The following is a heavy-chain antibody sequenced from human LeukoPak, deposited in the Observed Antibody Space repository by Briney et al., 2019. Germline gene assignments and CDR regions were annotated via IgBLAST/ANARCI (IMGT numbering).Heavy chain of an antibody. V-gene: IGHV5-51*01. Sequence: GESLKISCKGSGYSFTSYWIGWVRQMPVKGLEWMGIIYPGDSDTRYSPSFQGQVTISADKSISTAYLQWSSLKASDTAMYYCARREYYYDSSGYEYNWFDPWGQGTLVTVSS. J-gene: IGHJ5*02. CDR3: ARREYYYDSSGYEYNWFDP. CDR2: IYPGDSDT. D-gene: IGHD3-22*01. CDR1: GYSFTSYW.